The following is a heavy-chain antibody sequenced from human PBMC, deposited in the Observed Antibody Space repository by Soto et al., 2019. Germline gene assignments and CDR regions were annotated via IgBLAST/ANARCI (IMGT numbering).Heavy chain of an antibody. CDR2: INPGRGSA. J-gene: IGHJ6*02. Sequence: QEQLVQSGPELRKPGASVKVSCKASGYTFTTYYIHWVRQAPGQGLEWMGIINPGRGSASYAQKFQGRVIMTGDTSTSTAYMELYSLTSEDTAVYYCARVLYHFWNGYGMDVWGQGTLVSVSS. V-gene: IGHV1-46*01. CDR3: ARVLYHFWNGYGMDV. CDR1: GYTFTTYY. D-gene: IGHD3-3*01.